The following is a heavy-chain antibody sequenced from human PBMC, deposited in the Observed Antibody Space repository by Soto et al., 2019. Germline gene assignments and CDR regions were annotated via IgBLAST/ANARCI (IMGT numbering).Heavy chain of an antibody. CDR1: GGSISSYY. V-gene: IGHV4-59*01. J-gene: IGHJ3*02. D-gene: IGHD2-15*01. Sequence: QVQLQESGPGLVKPSETLSLTCTVSGGSISSYYWSWIRQPPGKGLEYIGDIYYSGSTSCNPSLTTRVTISVDTAKNQFSRKLSSVTAADTAVYYCAREGRSGGFDIWGQGTMVTVSS. CDR2: IYYSGST. CDR3: AREGRSGGFDI.